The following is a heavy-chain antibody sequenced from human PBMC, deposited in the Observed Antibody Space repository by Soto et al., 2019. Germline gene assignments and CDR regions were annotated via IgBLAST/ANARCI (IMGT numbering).Heavy chain of an antibody. Sequence: EVQLLESGGGLVQPGGALRLSCAASGVTFSSYAMSWVRQAPGKGLEWVSAISGSGGSTYYADSVKGRFTNSRDNSKNTVYLQMNSLRAEDTAVYYCLCGLVAAPLDYWGQGTLVTVSS. CDR1: GVTFSSYA. CDR3: LCGLVAAPLDY. J-gene: IGHJ4*02. D-gene: IGHD2-15*01. V-gene: IGHV3-23*01. CDR2: ISGSGGST.